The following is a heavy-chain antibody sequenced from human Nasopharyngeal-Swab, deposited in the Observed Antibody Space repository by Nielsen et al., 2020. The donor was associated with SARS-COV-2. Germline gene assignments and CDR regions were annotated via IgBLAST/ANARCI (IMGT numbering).Heavy chain of an antibody. CDR2: ISYDGINK. D-gene: IGHD2-15*01. CDR3: ASEGTYCSGGSCYGY. J-gene: IGHJ4*02. Sequence: PGKGLEWVAVISYDGINKYNADSVKGRFTISRDNSKDTLYLQMNSLRAEDTAVYYCASEGTYCSGGSCYGYWGQGTLVTVSS. V-gene: IGHV3-30*03.